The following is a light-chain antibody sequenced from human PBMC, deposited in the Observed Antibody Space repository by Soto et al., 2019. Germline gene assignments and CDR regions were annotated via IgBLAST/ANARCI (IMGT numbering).Light chain of an antibody. CDR2: AAS. CDR1: QSISRY. J-gene: IGKJ2*01. Sequence: DIQMTQSPSSLSASVGDRVNITCRASQSISRYLNWYQHKPGKAPKLLIYAASPLQSGVPSRFSGSGSAKDFTLTISSLQPEDFAAYYCQQRYSTPYTLGPGTKLEI. V-gene: IGKV1-39*01. CDR3: QQRYSTPYT.